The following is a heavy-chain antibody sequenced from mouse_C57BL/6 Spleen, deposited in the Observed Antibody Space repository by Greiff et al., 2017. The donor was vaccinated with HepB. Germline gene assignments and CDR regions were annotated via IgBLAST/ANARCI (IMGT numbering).Heavy chain of an antibody. D-gene: IGHD2-4*01. Sequence: QVQLKESDAELVKPGASVKISCKVSGYTFTDHTIHWMKQRPEQGLEWIGYIYPRDGSTKYNEKFKGKATLTADKSSSTAYMQLNSLTSDDSAVYFCARKNYDYDVDYAMDYWGQGTSVTVSS. CDR1: GYTFTDHT. CDR2: IYPRDGST. V-gene: IGHV1-78*01. CDR3: ARKNYDYDVDYAMDY. J-gene: IGHJ4*01.